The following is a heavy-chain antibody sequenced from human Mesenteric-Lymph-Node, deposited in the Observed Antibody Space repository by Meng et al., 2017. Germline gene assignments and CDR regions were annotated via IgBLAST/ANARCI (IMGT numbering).Heavy chain of an antibody. CDR2: IRPSGGGT. CDR1: GYTFTSYY. Sequence: ASVKVSCKASGYTFTSYYMHWVRQAPGQGLEYMGIIRPSGGGTRYAQKFQGRVTMTRDTSTSTVYMELSSLRSEDTAVYYCAREVPETYYFDYWGQGTLVTVSS. D-gene: IGHD2-2*01. V-gene: IGHV1-46*01. J-gene: IGHJ4*02. CDR3: AREVPETYYFDY.